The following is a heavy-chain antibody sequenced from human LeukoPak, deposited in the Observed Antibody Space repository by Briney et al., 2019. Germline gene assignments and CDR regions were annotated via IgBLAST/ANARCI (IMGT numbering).Heavy chain of an antibody. J-gene: IGHJ1*01. V-gene: IGHV1-69*13. CDR2: IIPIFGTA. CDR3: ARSHSSSWYFYFQH. D-gene: IGHD6-13*01. CDR1: GGTFSSYA. Sequence: ASVKVSCKASGGTFSSYAISWVRQAPGRGLEWMGGIIPIFGTANYAQKFQGRVTITADESTSTAYMELSSLRSEDTAVYYCARSHSSSWYFYFQHWGQGTLVTVSS.